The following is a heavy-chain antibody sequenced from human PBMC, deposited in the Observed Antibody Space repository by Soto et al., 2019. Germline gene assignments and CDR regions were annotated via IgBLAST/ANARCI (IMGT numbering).Heavy chain of an antibody. Sequence: LRLSCAASGFTVSSNYMTWVRQAPGKGLVWVSRINSDGSTTSHADSVKGRFTISRDNAKNTLYLQMNSLRAEDTAVYYCARLPGYSTGWTPFDFWGQGTQVTVSS. CDR3: ARLPGYSTGWTPFDF. CDR2: INSDGSTT. V-gene: IGHV3-74*01. CDR1: GFTVSSNY. D-gene: IGHD6-19*01. J-gene: IGHJ4*02.